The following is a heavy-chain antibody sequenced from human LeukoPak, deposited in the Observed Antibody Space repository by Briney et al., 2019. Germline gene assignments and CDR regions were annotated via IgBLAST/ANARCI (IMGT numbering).Heavy chain of an antibody. V-gene: IGHV4-59*01. Sequence: SETLSLTCTVSGGSISSYYWSWVRQPPGKGLEWIGYISYSGNSNYNPSLESRVTISLDTSKSQFSLKLTSVTAADTAVYYCARGRFRFDLWGQGTLVTVSS. CDR2: ISYSGNS. CDR1: GGSISSYY. CDR3: ARGRFRFDL. D-gene: IGHD3-3*01. J-gene: IGHJ5*02.